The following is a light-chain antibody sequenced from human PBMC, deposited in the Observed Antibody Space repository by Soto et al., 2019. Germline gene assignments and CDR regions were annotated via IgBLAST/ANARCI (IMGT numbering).Light chain of an antibody. CDR3: AAWDDSLSGRV. J-gene: IGLJ3*02. CDR1: SSNIGNNY. CDR2: RSD. Sequence: QSVLTQPPSASGTPGQRVTISCSGSSSNIGNNYVYWYQQFPGTAPRLLIYRSDQRPSGVPDRFSGSTSGTSGSLAISGLRSEDEADYYCAAWDDSLSGRVFGGGTKVTVL. V-gene: IGLV1-47*01.